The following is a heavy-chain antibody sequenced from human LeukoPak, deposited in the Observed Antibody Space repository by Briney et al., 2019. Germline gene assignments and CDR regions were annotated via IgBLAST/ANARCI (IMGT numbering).Heavy chain of an antibody. CDR3: SRGDDSYKQGDF. CDR1: DDSISTNSYY. J-gene: IGHJ4*02. V-gene: IGHV4-39*02. Sequence: SPAETLTLTCSVSDDSISTNSYYWTWIRQPPGKALEWVATLDYRCTPYYRPSLSSRISIFVDTSKRHFSLQVSSVTASDTAMYYCSRGDDSYKQGDFWGQGTLVTVSS. CDR2: LDYRCTP. D-gene: IGHD5-24*01.